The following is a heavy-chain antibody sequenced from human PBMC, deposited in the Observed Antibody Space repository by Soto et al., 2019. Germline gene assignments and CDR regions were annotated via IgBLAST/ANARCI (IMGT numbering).Heavy chain of an antibody. Sequence: SETLSLTCSVSGDSINSDSWSWIRQAPGKGLEWIAYIYHNGATRYNPSLESRVTISIDTSQNKFSLKLVSVTTADTALYYCARRSRSSSGWYFFDQWGQGTLVTVS. V-gene: IGHV4-59*01. J-gene: IGHJ4*02. CDR1: GDSINSDS. CDR3: ARRSRSSSGWYFFDQ. CDR2: IYHNGAT. D-gene: IGHD6-19*01.